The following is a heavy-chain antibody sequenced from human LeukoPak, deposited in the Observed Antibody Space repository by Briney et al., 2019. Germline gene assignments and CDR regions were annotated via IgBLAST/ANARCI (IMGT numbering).Heavy chain of an antibody. CDR1: GFTFSRYW. V-gene: IGHV3-7*01. Sequence: GGSLRLSCAASGFTFSRYWMSWVRQAPGKGLEWVANINQDGSEKYYVDSVKGRFTISRDNSKKTPYVEMSSLRAEDTAFYFCARESLDCSSISCLDYWGQGTLVTVSS. CDR3: ARESLDCSSISCLDY. D-gene: IGHD2-2*01. J-gene: IGHJ4*02. CDR2: INQDGSEK.